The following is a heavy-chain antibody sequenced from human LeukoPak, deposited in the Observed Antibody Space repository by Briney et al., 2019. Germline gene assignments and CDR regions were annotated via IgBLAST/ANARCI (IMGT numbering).Heavy chain of an antibody. D-gene: IGHD2-2*01. CDR1: GYTFTGYY. Sequence: SVKVSCKASGYTFTGYYMHWVRQAPGQGLEWMGWINPNSGGTNYAQKFQGRVTMTRDTSISTAYMELSRLRSDDTAVYYCARFNVVVPAATYYFDYWGQGTLVTVSS. CDR2: INPNSGGT. V-gene: IGHV1-2*02. CDR3: ARFNVVVPAATYYFDY. J-gene: IGHJ4*02.